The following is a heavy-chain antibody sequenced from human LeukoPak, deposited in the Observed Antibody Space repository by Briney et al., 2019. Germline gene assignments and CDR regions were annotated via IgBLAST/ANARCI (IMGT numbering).Heavy chain of an antibody. Sequence: GGSLRLSCVTSGFTFLDYAVHWVRQGPGKGLEWVAVMSYDGNNNYYADSVKGRFTLSRDSSKNTLYLQMDSLRREDTAVYYCTREWGTAADFWGQGTLVTVSS. CDR2: MSYDGNNN. CDR3: TREWGTAADF. V-gene: IGHV3-30-3*01. J-gene: IGHJ4*02. D-gene: IGHD6-13*01. CDR1: GFTFLDYA.